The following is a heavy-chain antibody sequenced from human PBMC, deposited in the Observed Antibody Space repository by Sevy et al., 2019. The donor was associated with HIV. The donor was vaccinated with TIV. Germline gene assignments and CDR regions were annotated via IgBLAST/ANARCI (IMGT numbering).Heavy chain of an antibody. CDR1: GFTFSNVW. Sequence: GGSLRLSCAASGFTFSNVWMSWVRQAPGKGLEWVGHIKSRIEGGTTDYAAPVKGRFSISRDDSKNTLSLQMHSLEIEDTAVYYCTTGGSILQHWGQGILVTVSS. V-gene: IGHV3-15*01. J-gene: IGHJ4*02. CDR3: TTGGSILQH. CDR2: IKSRIEGGTT. D-gene: IGHD2-21*01.